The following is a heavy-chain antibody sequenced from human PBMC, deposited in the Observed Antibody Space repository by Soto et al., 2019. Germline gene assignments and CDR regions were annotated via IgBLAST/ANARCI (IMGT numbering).Heavy chain of an antibody. J-gene: IGHJ6*02. CDR2: IIPIFGTA. D-gene: IGHD2-15*01. Sequence: SVKVSCKASGGTFSSYAISWVRQAPGQGLEWMGGIIPIFGTANYAQKFQGRVTITADKSTSTAYTELSSLRSEDTAVYYCARDFTIYCSGGSCYSGISGMDVWGQGTTVTVSS. V-gene: IGHV1-69*06. CDR1: GGTFSSYA. CDR3: ARDFTIYCSGGSCYSGISGMDV.